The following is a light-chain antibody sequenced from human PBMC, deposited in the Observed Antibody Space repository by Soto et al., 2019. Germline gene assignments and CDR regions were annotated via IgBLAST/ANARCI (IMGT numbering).Light chain of an antibody. CDR1: SSNIGANF. CDR3: GTWDSALSAWV. J-gene: IGLJ3*02. Sequence: QSVLTQPPSMSAAPGQKVTISCSGGSSNIGANFVSSYQHLPGTAPQLLIYENNKRPSGIPDRFSGSKSGTSATLGITGLQTGDETDYYCGTWDSALSAWVFGGGTELTVL. V-gene: IGLV1-51*02. CDR2: ENN.